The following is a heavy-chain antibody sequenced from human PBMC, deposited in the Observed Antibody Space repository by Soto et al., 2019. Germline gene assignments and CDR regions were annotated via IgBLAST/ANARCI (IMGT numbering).Heavy chain of an antibody. CDR3: ARSGTISSAHHFDH. J-gene: IGHJ4*02. D-gene: IGHD6-6*01. V-gene: IGHV3-11*01. CDR2: ITSSGSNT. CDR1: GFTFSGYN. Sequence: QVQLVESGGGLVKPGGSLRLSCAASGFTFSGYNMSWIRQAPGKGLEWVSYITSSGSNTFDSESVKGRFTISRDNTMNLLYLQMNSLSSADTAVYYCARSGTISSAHHFDHWGQGTLVPVSS.